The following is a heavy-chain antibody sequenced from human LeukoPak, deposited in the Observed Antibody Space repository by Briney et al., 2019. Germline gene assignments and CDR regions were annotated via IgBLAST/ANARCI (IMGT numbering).Heavy chain of an antibody. CDR2: IYYSGST. CDR3: AGRGGVPIDY. J-gene: IGHJ4*02. Sequence: SETLSLTCTVSGGSISSSSYYWGWIRQPPGKGLEWIGSIYYSGSTYHNPSLKSRVTKSVDTSKNQFSLKLSSVTAADTAVYYCAGRGGVPIDYWGQGTLVTVSS. CDR1: GGSISSSSYY. V-gene: IGHV4-39*01. D-gene: IGHD3-10*01.